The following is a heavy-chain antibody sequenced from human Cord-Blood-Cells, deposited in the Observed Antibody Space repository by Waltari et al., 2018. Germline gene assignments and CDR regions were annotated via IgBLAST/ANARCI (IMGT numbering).Heavy chain of an antibody. J-gene: IGHJ4*02. D-gene: IGHD1-26*01. Sequence: QVHLAQAGAAVRDPGSSVKVSFEAAGGSLSSYAMVWVRQAPGQGLEWMGGIIPIFGTANYAQEFQGSVTITADESTSTAYMELSSLRSEDTAVYYCARQTGYRGSYPDYWGQGTLVTVSS. CDR1: GGSLSSYA. CDR2: IIPIFGTA. CDR3: ARQTGYRGSYPDY. V-gene: IGHV1-69*01.